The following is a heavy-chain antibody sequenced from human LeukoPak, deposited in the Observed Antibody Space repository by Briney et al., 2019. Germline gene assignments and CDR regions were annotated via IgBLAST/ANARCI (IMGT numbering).Heavy chain of an antibody. J-gene: IGHJ4*02. CDR1: GGSFSGYY. V-gene: IGHV4-34*01. Sequence: SETLSLTCAVYGGSFSGYYWSWIRQPPGKGLEWIGEINHSGSTNYNPSLKSRVTISVDTSKNQFSLKLSSVTAADTAVYYCARGRWPRSRYVYFDYWGQGTLVTVSS. CDR3: ARGRWPRSRYVYFDY. CDR2: INHSGST. D-gene: IGHD4-23*01.